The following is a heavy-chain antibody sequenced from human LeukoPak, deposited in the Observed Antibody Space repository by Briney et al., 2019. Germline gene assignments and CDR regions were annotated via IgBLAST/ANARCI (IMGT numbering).Heavy chain of an antibody. D-gene: IGHD6-13*01. CDR1: GYTFISYV. V-gene: IGHV1-18*01. CDR2: IDTYGGST. CDR3: ARPNTDAAGYYFDY. J-gene: IGHJ4*02. Sequence: ASVKVSCKASGYTFISYVVSWVRQAPGQGLEWMGWIDTYGGSTNYAQNLQGRVTVTTDTSTTTVYMELRSLRSDDTAVYYCARPNTDAAGYYFDYWGQGTLVTVSS.